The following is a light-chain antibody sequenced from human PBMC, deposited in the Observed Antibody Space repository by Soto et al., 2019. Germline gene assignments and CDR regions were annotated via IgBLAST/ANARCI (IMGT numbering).Light chain of an antibody. J-gene: IGKJ4*01. CDR3: QQYERSPLT. V-gene: IGKV3-20*01. CDR2: GAS. CDR1: QILTSSS. Sequence: EIVLTQSPGTLSLSPGEIATLYFSASQILTSSSLAWYQQKPGRAPRVVVYGASHRATGIPDRFSGSGSGTDFTLTVIRLEPEDFAVYYCQQYERSPLTFGGGTKVDIK.